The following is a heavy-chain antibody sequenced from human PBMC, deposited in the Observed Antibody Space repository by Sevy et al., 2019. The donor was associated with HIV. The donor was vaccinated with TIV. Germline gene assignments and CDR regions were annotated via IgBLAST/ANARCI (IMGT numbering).Heavy chain of an antibody. J-gene: IGHJ4*02. Sequence: GESLKISCAASGFSFSTYAMTWVRQAPGKGLEWVSGISGSGTSTYYTDSVKGRFTISRDNSKKTVYLQMNNLRAEDTAVYYCEKVSIFGVGGFYDYWGQGTLVTVSS. CDR3: EKVSIFGVGGFYDY. CDR2: ISGSGTST. D-gene: IGHD3-3*01. V-gene: IGHV3-23*01. CDR1: GFSFSTYA.